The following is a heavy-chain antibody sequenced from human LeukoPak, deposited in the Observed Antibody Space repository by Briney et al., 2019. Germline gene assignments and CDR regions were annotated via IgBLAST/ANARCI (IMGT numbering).Heavy chain of an antibody. D-gene: IGHD5-24*01. J-gene: IGHJ4*02. CDR1: GHTFTSYY. CDR3: ARDPHGMYYFDY. V-gene: IGHV1-46*01. CDR2: INPSGGST. Sequence: ASVKVSCKASGHTFTSYYMHWVRQAPGQGLERMGIINPSGGSTSYAQKFQGRVTMTRDTSTSTVYMELSSLRSEDTAVYYCARDPHGMYYFDYWGQGTLVTVSS.